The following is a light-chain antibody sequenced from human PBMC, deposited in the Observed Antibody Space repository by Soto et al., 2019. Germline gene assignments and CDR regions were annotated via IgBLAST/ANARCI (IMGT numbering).Light chain of an antibody. CDR3: HYYGNSWS. Sequence: EIVLTQPPGTLSLSSGERATLSCSASQTVTNNYLASHQHKSGQAPRLLINGASSSATGIPDRLSSSGSCADFTLTTIRLEAGDIPVCYCHYYGNSWSLGQGTNV. V-gene: IGKV3-20*01. J-gene: IGKJ1*01. CDR1: QTVTNNY. CDR2: GAS.